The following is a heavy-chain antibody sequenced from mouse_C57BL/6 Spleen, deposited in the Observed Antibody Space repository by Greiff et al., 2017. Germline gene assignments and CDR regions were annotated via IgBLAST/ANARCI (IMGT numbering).Heavy chain of an antibody. Sequence: VQLQQSGAELARPGASVKLSCKASGYTFTSYGISWVKQRTGQGLEWIGEIYPRSGNTYYNEKFKGKATLTADKSSRTAYMELRSLTSEDSAVYFCARRGYEYQFAYWGQGTLVTVSA. J-gene: IGHJ3*01. CDR1: GYTFTSYG. V-gene: IGHV1-81*01. D-gene: IGHD2-4*01. CDR2: IYPRSGNT. CDR3: ARRGYEYQFAY.